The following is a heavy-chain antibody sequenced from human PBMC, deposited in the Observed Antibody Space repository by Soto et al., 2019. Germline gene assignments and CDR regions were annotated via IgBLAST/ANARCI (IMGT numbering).Heavy chain of an antibody. CDR3: ARDTPKGDYGGNSAAFDI. V-gene: IGHV1-46*01. J-gene: IGHJ3*02. D-gene: IGHD4-17*01. Sequence: GASVKVSCKASGYTFTSYYMHWVRQAPGQGLEWMGIINTSGGSTSYAQKFQGRVTMTRDTSTSTVYMELSSLRSEDTAVYYCARDTPKGDYGGNSAAFDIWGQGTMVTVSS. CDR2: INTSGGST. CDR1: GYTFTSYY.